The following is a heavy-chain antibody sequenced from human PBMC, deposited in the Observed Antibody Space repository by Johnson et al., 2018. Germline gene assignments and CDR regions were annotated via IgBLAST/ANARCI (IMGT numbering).Heavy chain of an antibody. CDR3: ARGRRGSTNYYGMDV. D-gene: IGHD3-10*01. Sequence: QVQLVESGGAVVQPGRSLRLSCAASGFTFSGYGMHWVRQAPGKGLEWVSVIWYDGSNKYYADPVKGRIIISRDNSRNTLDLQMNSRRAEDTAVYYCARGRRGSTNYYGMDVWGQGTTVTVSS. CDR2: IWYDGSNK. CDR1: GFTFSGYG. V-gene: IGHV3-33*01. J-gene: IGHJ6*02.